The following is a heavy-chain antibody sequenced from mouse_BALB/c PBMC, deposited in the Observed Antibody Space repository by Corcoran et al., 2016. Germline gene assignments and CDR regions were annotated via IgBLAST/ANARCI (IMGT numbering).Heavy chain of an antibody. CDR2: IDPANGNT. J-gene: IGHJ2*01. Sequence: EVQLQQSGAELVKPGASVKLSCTASGFNIKDTYMHWVKQRPEQGLEWIGRIDPANGNTKYDPKFQGKATMTADTSSNTAYLQLSSLTSEATDVYYRGRSREGNDVVYGGQGTTLTVSS. CDR3: GRSREGNDVVY. CDR1: GFNIKDTY. V-gene: IGHV14-3*02. D-gene: IGHD1-1*01.